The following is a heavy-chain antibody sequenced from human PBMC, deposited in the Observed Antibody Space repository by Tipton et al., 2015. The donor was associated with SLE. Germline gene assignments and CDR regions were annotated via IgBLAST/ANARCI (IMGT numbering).Heavy chain of an antibody. Sequence: QSGPEVKKPGESLKISCKGSGYTFTRYWIGWVRQMPGKGLEWMGIIFPGDSDTRYSPSFQGQVTISADKSITTAYQQWSSLKASDTAMYYCARSEYTYDFEYWGQGTLVTVSS. CDR1: GYTFTRYW. CDR2: IFPGDSDT. J-gene: IGHJ4*02. D-gene: IGHD5-18*01. V-gene: IGHV5-51*03. CDR3: ARSEYTYDFEY.